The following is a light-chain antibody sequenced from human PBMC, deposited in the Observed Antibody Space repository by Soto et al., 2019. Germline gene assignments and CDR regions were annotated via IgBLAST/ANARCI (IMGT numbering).Light chain of an antibody. Sequence: EIVLTQSPATLSLSPWERATLSCRASQNVANYLDWYQQKPGQAPRLLIYESSNRATGIAARFSGSGSGTDFTLTISSLEPEDFAVYYCQQRSNWPKTFGQGTKVDI. CDR3: QQRSNWPKT. CDR2: ESS. J-gene: IGKJ1*01. V-gene: IGKV3-11*01. CDR1: QNVANY.